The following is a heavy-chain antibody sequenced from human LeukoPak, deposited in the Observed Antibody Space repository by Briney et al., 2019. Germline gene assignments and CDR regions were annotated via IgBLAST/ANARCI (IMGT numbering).Heavy chain of an antibody. Sequence: PGGSLRLSCEGSGFTFSSYTMIWVRQAPGKGLEWLTSISSTSSYIYYADSVKGRFTISRDNAKNSLYLQMNSLTAEDTAVYYCARGGTVITPYYDSWGQGTLVTVSS. D-gene: IGHD4-11*01. J-gene: IGHJ4*02. CDR3: ARGGTVITPYYDS. CDR2: ISSTSSYI. CDR1: GFTFSSYT. V-gene: IGHV3-21*01.